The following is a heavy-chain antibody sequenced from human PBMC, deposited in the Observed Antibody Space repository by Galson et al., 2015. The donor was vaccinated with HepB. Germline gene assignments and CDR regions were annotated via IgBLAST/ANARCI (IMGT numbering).Heavy chain of an antibody. CDR3: AKLAGYSSSWYTIDY. CDR2: IRYDGSNK. V-gene: IGHV3-30*02. CDR1: GFTFSSYG. Sequence: SLRLSCAASGFTFSSYGMHWVRRAPGKGLEWVAFIRYDGSNKHYADSVKGRFTISRDNSKNTLYLQMNSLRAEDTAVYYCAKLAGYSSSWYTIDYWGQGTLVTVSS. D-gene: IGHD6-13*01. J-gene: IGHJ4*02.